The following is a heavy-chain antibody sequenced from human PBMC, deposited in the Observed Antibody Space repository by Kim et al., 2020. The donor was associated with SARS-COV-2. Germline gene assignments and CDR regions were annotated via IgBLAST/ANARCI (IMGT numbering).Heavy chain of an antibody. D-gene: IGHD6-6*01. J-gene: IGHJ4*02. CDR3: ARYYGSSFSY. CDR2: DT. V-gene: IGHV5-51*01. Sequence: DTRYSPSFQRQVTLSADKSISTAYLQWSSLKASDTAMYYCARYYGSSFSYWGQGTLVTVSS.